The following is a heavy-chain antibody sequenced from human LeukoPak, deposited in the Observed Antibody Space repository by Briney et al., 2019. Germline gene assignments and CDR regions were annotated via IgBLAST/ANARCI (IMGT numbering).Heavy chain of an antibody. D-gene: IGHD3-10*01. V-gene: IGHV4-31*03. CDR1: GGSISSGGYY. CDR3: ARDSRLGESKPYFDY. J-gene: IGHJ4*02. Sequence: TSQTLSLTCTVSGGSISSGGYYWSWIRQHPGKGLEWIGYIYYSGSTYYNPSLKSRVTISVDTSKNQFSLKLSSVTAADTAVYYCARDSRLGESKPYFDYWGQGTLVTVSS. CDR2: IYYSGST.